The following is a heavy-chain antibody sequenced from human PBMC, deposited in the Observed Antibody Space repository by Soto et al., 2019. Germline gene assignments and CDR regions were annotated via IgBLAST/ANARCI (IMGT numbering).Heavy chain of an antibody. CDR2: ISSSSSTI. D-gene: IGHD6-19*01. V-gene: IGHV3-48*02. Sequence: GGSLRLSCAASGFTFSSYSMNWVRQAPGKGLEWVSYISSSSSTIYYADSVKGRFTISRDNAKNSLYLQMNSLRDEDTAVYYCAKGGRQWLVTSDFNYWGQGALVTVSS. J-gene: IGHJ4*02. CDR1: GFTFSSYS. CDR3: AKGGRQWLVTSDFNY.